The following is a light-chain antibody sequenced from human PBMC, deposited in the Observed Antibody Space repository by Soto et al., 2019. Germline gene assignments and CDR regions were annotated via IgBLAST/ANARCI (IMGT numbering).Light chain of an antibody. CDR1: QSIRYY. Sequence: EIQFTQAAPALSTTVGDRVTITCRASQSIRYYLAWYQQMPGKAPKLLIYGASSLQSGVPSRFSGSGSGTEFTLTISSLQPDDFATYFCQHHNSYSQTFGQGTKVDIK. CDR2: GAS. V-gene: IGKV1-5*01. J-gene: IGKJ1*01. CDR3: QHHNSYSQT.